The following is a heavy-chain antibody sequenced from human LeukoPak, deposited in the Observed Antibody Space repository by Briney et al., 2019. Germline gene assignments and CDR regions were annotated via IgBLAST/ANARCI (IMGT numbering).Heavy chain of an antibody. CDR3: ATRKSRYGGDY. CDR1: GFTVSSNY. CDR2: IYSGGGT. V-gene: IGHV3-53*01. D-gene: IGHD3-10*01. J-gene: IGHJ4*02. Sequence: GGSLRLSCAASGFTVSSNYMTWVRQAPGKGLEWVSVIYSGGGTYYADSVKGRFTISRDNSKNTLYLQMNSLGAEDTAVYYCATRKSRYGGDYWGQGTLVTVSS.